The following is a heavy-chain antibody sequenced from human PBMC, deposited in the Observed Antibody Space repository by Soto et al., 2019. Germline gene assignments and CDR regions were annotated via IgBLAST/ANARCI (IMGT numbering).Heavy chain of an antibody. Sequence: QVPLVQSGAEVKKPGASVKVSCKASGGTFSSYAISWVRQAPGQGLEWMGGIIPIFGTANYAQKFQGRVTITADESTSTAYMELSSLRAEDRAVYYCARDMSAAAGTYWFDPWGQGTLVTVSS. V-gene: IGHV1-69*01. CDR3: ARDMSAAAGTYWFDP. J-gene: IGHJ5*02. CDR2: IIPIFGTA. D-gene: IGHD6-13*01. CDR1: GGTFSSYA.